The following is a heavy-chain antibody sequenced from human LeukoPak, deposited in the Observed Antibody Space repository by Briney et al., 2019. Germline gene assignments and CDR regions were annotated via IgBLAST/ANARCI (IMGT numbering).Heavy chain of an antibody. J-gene: IGHJ4*02. Sequence: ASVKVSCKASGYTFTSYGISWVRQAPGQGLEWMGWISAYNGNTNYAQKLQGRVTMTTDTSTSTAYMELRSLRSDDTAVYYCASWSRVRGVFDYWGQGTLVTVSS. CDR1: GYTFTSYG. D-gene: IGHD3-10*01. V-gene: IGHV1-18*01. CDR2: ISAYNGNT. CDR3: ASWSRVRGVFDY.